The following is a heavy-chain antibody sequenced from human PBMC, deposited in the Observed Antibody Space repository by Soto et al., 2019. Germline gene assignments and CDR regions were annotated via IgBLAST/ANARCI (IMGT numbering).Heavy chain of an antibody. J-gene: IGHJ4*02. CDR1: GFTFSSYA. D-gene: IGHD6-19*01. CDR2: ISGSGGST. Sequence: GGSLRLSCAASGFTFSSYAMSWVRQAPGKGLEWVSAISGSGGSTYYADSVKGRFTISRDNSKNTLYLQMNSLRAEDTAVYYCEKDKSIAVAGTLFDYWGQGTLVNVSS. V-gene: IGHV3-23*01. CDR3: EKDKSIAVAGTLFDY.